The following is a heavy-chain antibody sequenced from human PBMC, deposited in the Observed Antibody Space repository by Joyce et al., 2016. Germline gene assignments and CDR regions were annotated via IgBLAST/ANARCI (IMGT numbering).Heavy chain of an antibody. CDR3: AKADYGDKIDAFDI. CDR1: GFTFSSYS. V-gene: IGHV3-48*01. Sequence: EVQLVESGGGLVQPGGSLRLPCAASGFTFSSYSMNWVRQAPGKGLEWVSYISSSSCTIYYADSVKGRFTISRDNAKNSLYLQMNSLRAEDTAVYYCAKADYGDKIDAFDIWGQGTMVTVSS. CDR2: ISSSSCTI. D-gene: IGHD4-17*01. J-gene: IGHJ3*02.